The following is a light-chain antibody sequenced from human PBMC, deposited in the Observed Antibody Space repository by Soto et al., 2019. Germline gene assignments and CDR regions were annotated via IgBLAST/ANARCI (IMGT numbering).Light chain of an antibody. Sequence: QSALTQPASVSESLGQSITISCSGTSSDIGGHNFVSWYQQLPGKTPKVLIYGVSNRTSGISNRFSGSKSGNTASLTISGLQAEDEADYYCSSYTFRNTWVFGGGTKLTVL. J-gene: IGLJ3*02. CDR2: GVS. CDR3: SSYTFRNTWV. V-gene: IGLV2-14*01. CDR1: SSDIGGHNF.